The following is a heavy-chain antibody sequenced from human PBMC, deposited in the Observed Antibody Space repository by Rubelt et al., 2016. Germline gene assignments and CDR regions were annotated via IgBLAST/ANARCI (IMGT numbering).Heavy chain of an antibody. J-gene: IGHJ3*02. CDR1: GFTFSSYW. V-gene: IGHV3-21*01. D-gene: IGHD1-14*01. CDR2: IGSSGSYI. CDR3: ARELAEHAFDS. Sequence: EVQLVESGGGSVQPGGSLRLSCVASGFTFSSYWMHWVRQAPGKGLVWVSSIGSSGSYIYYADSVKGRFTISRDNAKDSLYLQMNMLRAEDTAVYDCARELAEHAFDSWGQGTMVTVSS.